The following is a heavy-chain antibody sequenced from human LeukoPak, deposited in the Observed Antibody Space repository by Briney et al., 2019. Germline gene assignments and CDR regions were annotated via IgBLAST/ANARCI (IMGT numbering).Heavy chain of an antibody. Sequence: KSGGSLRLSCAASGFTFSDYYMSWIRQAPGKGLEWVSYISSRGSTIYYADSVKGRFTISRDNAKNSLYLRMNSLRAEDTAVYYCARQRFYGDYAGDYWGQGTLVTVSS. CDR2: ISSRGSTI. CDR1: GFTFSDYY. V-gene: IGHV3-11*04. D-gene: IGHD4-17*01. CDR3: ARQRFYGDYAGDY. J-gene: IGHJ4*02.